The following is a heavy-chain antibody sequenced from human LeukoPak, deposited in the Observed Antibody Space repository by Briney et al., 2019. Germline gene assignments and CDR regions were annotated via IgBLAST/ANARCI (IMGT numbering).Heavy chain of an antibody. J-gene: IGHJ4*02. D-gene: IGHD3-10*01. CDR1: GFTFGDYA. V-gene: IGHV3-9*01. CDR2: ISWNSGSI. CDR3: AKDIYSPNMVRGVNLGY. Sequence: PGGSLRLSCTASGFTFGDYAMSWVRQAPGKGLEWVSGISWNSGSIGYADSVKGRFTISRDNAKNSLYLQMNSLRAEDTALYYCAKDIYSPNMVRGVNLGYWGQGTLVTVSS.